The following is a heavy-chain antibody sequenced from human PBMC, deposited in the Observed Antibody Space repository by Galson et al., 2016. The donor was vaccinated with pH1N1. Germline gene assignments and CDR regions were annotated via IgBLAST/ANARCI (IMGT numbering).Heavy chain of an antibody. D-gene: IGHD2/OR15-2a*01. CDR2: INPTSGGP. J-gene: IGHJ2*01. CDR3: ACSMTSNFFDL. CDR1: GYTFTDTY. V-gene: IGHV1-2*02. Sequence: SVKVSCKASGYTFTDTYMHWVRQAPGQGLEWMGWINPTSGGPKYAQNFEGRVTMTRDTSIRTAYMELSRLRSDDTAVYYCACSMTSNFFDLWGRGTLVTVSS.